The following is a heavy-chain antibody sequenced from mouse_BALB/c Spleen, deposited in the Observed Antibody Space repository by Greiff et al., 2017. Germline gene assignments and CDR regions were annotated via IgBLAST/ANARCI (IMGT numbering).Heavy chain of an antibody. V-gene: IGHV3-2*02. CDR1: GYSITSDYA. Sequence: EVKLQESGPGLVKPSQSLSLTCTVTGYSITSDYAWNWIRQFPGNKLEWMGYISYSGSTSYNPSLKSRISITRDTSKNQFFLQLNSVTTEDTATYYCARWGLRRSSMDYWGQGTSVTVSS. D-gene: IGHD2-4*01. CDR2: ISYSGST. J-gene: IGHJ4*01. CDR3: ARWGLRRSSMDY.